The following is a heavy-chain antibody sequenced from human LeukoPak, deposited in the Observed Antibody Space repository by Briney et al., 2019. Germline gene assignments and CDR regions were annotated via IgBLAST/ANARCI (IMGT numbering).Heavy chain of an antibody. D-gene: IGHD3-22*01. V-gene: IGHV3-23*01. J-gene: IGHJ4*02. CDR2: ISGSGGST. CDR1: GFTFSSYA. Sequence: PGGSLRLSCAASGFTFSSYAMSWVRQAPGKGLERVTAISGSGGSTYYADSVKGRFTISRDNSKNTLYLQMNSLRAEDTAVYYCAKGHDSSGYPTYFDYWGQGTLVTVSS. CDR3: AKGHDSSGYPTYFDY.